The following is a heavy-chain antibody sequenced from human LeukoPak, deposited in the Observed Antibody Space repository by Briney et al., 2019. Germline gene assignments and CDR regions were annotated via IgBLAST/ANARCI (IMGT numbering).Heavy chain of an antibody. J-gene: IGHJ4*02. CDR2: INHGGRT. Sequence: PSETLSLTCAVYGGSFSGYYWSWSRQHPGKGLEWSGEINHGGRTTYNPSLTSRVTISVDTYKNQISLKLSSVTAADTAVYYCARRRYYYDSSGYYTYYFDYWGQGTLVTVSS. V-gene: IGHV4-34*01. D-gene: IGHD3-22*01. CDR3: ARRRYYYDSSGYYTYYFDY. CDR1: GGSFSGYY.